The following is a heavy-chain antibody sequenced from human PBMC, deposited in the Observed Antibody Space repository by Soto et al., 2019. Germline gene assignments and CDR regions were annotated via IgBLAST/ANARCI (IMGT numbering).Heavy chain of an antibody. J-gene: IGHJ4*01. CDR2: ITVGNGNT. V-gene: IGHV1-3*01. CDR3: AREGSGWTGYFDY. CDR1: GYTFTSYP. D-gene: IGHD6-19*01. Sequence: GASVKVSCKTSGYTFTSYPIHWMRQAPGQRLEWMGWITVGNGNTKYSQKFQGRVTITRDTSATTAYMELSSLRSEDTAVYYCAREGSGWTGYFDYWGQGTLVTVSS.